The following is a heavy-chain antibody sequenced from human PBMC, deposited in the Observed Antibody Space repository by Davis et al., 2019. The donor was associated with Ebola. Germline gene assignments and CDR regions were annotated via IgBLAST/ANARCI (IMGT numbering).Heavy chain of an antibody. J-gene: IGHJ5*02. CDR2: GTT. CDR1: GGSFSGYY. CDR3: ATYSGSLGTFDP. D-gene: IGHD1-26*01. V-gene: IGHV4-34*01. Sequence: GSLRLSCAVYGGSFSGYYWSWIRQPPGKGLEWIGSGTTYYNPSLKSRVTISVDTSKNQFSLKLSSVTTADTAVYYCATYSGSLGTFDPWGHGTLVTVSS.